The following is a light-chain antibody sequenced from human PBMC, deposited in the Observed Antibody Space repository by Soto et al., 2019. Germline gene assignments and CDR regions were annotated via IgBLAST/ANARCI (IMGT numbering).Light chain of an antibody. J-gene: IGLJ2*01. V-gene: IGLV1-40*01. Sequence: QSVLTQPPSVSGAPGQRVTISCTGSSSNIGAGYAEHWYQQLPGTAPKLLISDNNNRPSGVPDRFSGSKSGTSASLAITGLQAEDEADYYCQSYDNSHDWDVVFGGGTQLTVL. CDR3: QSYDNSHDWDVV. CDR2: DNN. CDR1: SSNIGAGYA.